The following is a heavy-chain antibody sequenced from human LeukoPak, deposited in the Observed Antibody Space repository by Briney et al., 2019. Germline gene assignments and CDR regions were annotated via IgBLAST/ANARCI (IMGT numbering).Heavy chain of an antibody. J-gene: IGHJ4*02. Sequence: DSVKGRFTISRDNSKNTLYLQMNSLRAEDTAVYYCARGFKQQPPGYWGQGTLVTVSS. D-gene: IGHD6-13*01. CDR3: ARGFKQQPPGY. V-gene: IGHV3-30*01.